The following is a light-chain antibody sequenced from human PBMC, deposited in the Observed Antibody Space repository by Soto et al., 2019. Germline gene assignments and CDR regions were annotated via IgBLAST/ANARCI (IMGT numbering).Light chain of an antibody. CDR2: RAS. CDR3: QQYNNWPIT. V-gene: IGKV3-15*01. CDR1: QSINTL. Sequence: EVALTQSPATLSVSPGEGATLSCRVSQSINTLLAWYQQKPGQAPRLLIYRASTRATDIPARFSGSGSGTDFTLTISSLQSEDFAIYYCQQYNNWPITFGQGTRLDIK. J-gene: IGKJ5*01.